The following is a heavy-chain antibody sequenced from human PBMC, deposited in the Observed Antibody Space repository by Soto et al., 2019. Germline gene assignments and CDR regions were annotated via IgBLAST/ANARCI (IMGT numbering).Heavy chain of an antibody. Sequence: QVQLVESGGGVVQPGRSLRLSCAASGFTFSSYGMHWVRQAPGKGLEWVAVISYDGSNKYYADSVKGRFTISRDNSKNTLYLQRKRLRAEDTAVYYCAKDIAAASNYHYYGMDVWGQGTTVTVSS. CDR1: GFTFSSYG. J-gene: IGHJ6*02. CDR2: ISYDGSNK. CDR3: AKDIAAASNYHYYGMDV. D-gene: IGHD6-13*01. V-gene: IGHV3-30*18.